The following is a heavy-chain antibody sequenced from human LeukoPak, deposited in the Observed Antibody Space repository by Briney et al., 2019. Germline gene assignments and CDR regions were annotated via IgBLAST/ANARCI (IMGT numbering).Heavy chain of an antibody. J-gene: IGHJ4*02. CDR2: MYTLGNT. V-gene: IGHV3-66*01. CDR1: GFTVSSNY. Sequence: GGSLRLSCAASGFTVSSNYMTWVRQAPGKGLEWVSVMYTLGNTYYADSVRGRFTISRDNSKNTLYLQMNSLRAEDTAVYYCAKSGTRSSWSPRVKTYFDYWGQGTLVTVSS. D-gene: IGHD6-13*01. CDR3: AKSGTRSSWSPRVKTYFDY.